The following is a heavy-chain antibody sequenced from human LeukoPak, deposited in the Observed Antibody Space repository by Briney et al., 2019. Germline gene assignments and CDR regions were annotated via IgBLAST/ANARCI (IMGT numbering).Heavy chain of an antibody. V-gene: IGHV1-69*04. Sequence: ASVKVSCKASGGTFSSYAISWVRQAPGQGLEWMGRIIPILGIANYAQKFQGRVTITADKSTSTAYMELSSLRSEDTAVYYCARGVGEAATNWFDPWGQGTLVTVSS. CDR1: GGTFSSYA. CDR3: ARGVGEAATNWFDP. J-gene: IGHJ5*02. D-gene: IGHD2-15*01. CDR2: IIPILGIA.